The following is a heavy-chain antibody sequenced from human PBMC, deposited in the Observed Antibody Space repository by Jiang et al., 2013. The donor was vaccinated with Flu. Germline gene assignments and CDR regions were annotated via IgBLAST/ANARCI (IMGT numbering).Heavy chain of an antibody. D-gene: IGHD5-18*01. Sequence: PSLKSRVTISVDTSKNQFSLKLSSVTATDTAVYYCAREKRGYSYGFDYWGQGTLVTVSS. V-gene: IGHV4-39*02. CDR3: AREKRGYSYGFDY. J-gene: IGHJ4*02.